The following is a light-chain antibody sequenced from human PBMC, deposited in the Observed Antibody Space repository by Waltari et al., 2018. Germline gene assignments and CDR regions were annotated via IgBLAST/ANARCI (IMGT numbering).Light chain of an antibody. CDR3: QQYNGYSRT. V-gene: IGKV1-5*03. CDR1: QSINSW. CDR2: KAS. Sequence: DIQMTQSPSTLSASVGDRVTITCRASQSINSWLAWYQQKPGKAPKLLISKASSLESGVPSRFSGSGSGTEFTLTISSLQPDDFATYYCQQYNGYSRTFGQGTRVESK. J-gene: IGKJ1*01.